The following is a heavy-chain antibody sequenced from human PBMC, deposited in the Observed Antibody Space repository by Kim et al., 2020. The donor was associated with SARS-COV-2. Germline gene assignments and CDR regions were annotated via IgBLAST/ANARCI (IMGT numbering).Heavy chain of an antibody. CDR2: VNSDGSST. CDR1: GFTFSSYW. Sequence: GGSLRLSCTASGFTFSSYWIHWVRQAPGKGLVWVSRVNSDGSSTFNTDSVKGRFTISRDNAKNTLYLQMNSLRAEDTAVYYCARQSTWSFDYWGQGTLVTVSS. D-gene: IGHD3-3*01. V-gene: IGHV3-74*01. CDR3: ARQSTWSFDY. J-gene: IGHJ4*02.